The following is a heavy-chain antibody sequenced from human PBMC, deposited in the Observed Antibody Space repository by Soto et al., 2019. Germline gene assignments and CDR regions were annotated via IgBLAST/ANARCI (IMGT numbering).Heavy chain of an antibody. D-gene: IGHD2-2*01. CDR3: ARERGYCSSTSCYAAILELDY. J-gene: IGHJ4*02. Sequence: PSETLSLTCTVSGGSISSGGYYWSWIRQHPGKGLEWIGYIYYSGSTYYNPSLKSRVTISVDTSKNQFSLKLSSVTAADTAVYYCARERGYCSSTSCYAAILELDYWGQGTLVTVSS. CDR1: GGSISSGGYY. V-gene: IGHV4-31*03. CDR2: IYYSGST.